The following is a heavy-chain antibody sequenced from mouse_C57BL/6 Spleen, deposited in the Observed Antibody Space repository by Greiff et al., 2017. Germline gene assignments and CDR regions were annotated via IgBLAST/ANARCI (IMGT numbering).Heavy chain of an antibody. CDR3: ATPAMDY. V-gene: IGHV5-17*01. CDR2: ISSGSSTI. J-gene: IGHJ4*01. CDR1: GFTFSDYG. Sequence: DVMLVESGGGLVKPGGSLKLSCAASGFTFSDYGMHWVRQAPGKGLEWVAYISSGSSTIYYADTVKGRFTISRDNAKNTLFLQMTSLRSEDTAMYYCATPAMDYWGQGTSVTVSS.